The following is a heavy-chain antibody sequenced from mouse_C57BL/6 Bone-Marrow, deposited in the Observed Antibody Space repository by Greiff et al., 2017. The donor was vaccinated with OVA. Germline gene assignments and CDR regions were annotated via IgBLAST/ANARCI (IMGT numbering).Heavy chain of an antibody. CDR2: ISSGGSYN. CDR3: ARLRDGYFGFAY. Sequence: DVMLVESGGDLVKPGGSLKLSCAASGFTFSSYGMSWVRQTPDKRLEWVATISSGGSYNYYPDSVKGRFTISRDNAKNTLYLQMSSLKSEDTAMYYCARLRDGYFGFAYWGQGTLVTVSA. CDR1: GFTFSSYG. D-gene: IGHD2-3*01. V-gene: IGHV5-6*02. J-gene: IGHJ3*01.